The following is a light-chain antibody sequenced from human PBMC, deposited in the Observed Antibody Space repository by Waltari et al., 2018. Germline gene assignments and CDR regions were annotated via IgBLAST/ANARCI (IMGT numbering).Light chain of an antibody. Sequence: QSALPQPASVSGSPGQSITISCTGTRSDLGTYHYLSWYQQYPGKTPKLMIYDVNKRPSGVSDRFSGSKSGNTASLTISGLQAEDEADYYCCSYTRSSTYVFGTGTQVTVL. CDR2: DVN. CDR3: CSYTRSSTYV. J-gene: IGLJ1*01. CDR1: RSDLGTYHY. V-gene: IGLV2-14*01.